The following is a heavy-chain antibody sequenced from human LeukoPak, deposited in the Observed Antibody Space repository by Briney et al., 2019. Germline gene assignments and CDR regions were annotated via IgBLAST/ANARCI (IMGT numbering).Heavy chain of an antibody. CDR1: GGTFSSYA. CDR3: ARNWNDERYFDY. Sequence: ASVKVSCKASGGTFSSYAISWVRQAPGQGLEWMGRIIPIFGTANYAQEFQGRVTITTDESTSTAYMELSSLRSEDTAVYYCARNWNDERYFDYWGQGTLVTVSS. J-gene: IGHJ4*02. CDR2: IIPIFGTA. D-gene: IGHD1-1*01. V-gene: IGHV1-69*05.